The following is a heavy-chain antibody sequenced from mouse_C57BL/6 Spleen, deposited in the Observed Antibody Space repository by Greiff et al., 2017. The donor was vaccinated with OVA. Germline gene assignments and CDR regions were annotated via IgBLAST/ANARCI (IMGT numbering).Heavy chain of an antibody. D-gene: IGHD3-2*02. CDR1: GFTFSSYA. V-gene: IGHV5-4*01. J-gene: IGHJ3*01. Sequence: EVQVVESGGGLVKPGGSLKLSCAASGFTFSSYAMSWVRQTPEKRLEWVATISDGGSYTYYPDNVKGRFTISRDNAKNNLYLQMSHLKSEDTAMYYCARGGDSSGQAWFAYWGQGTLVTVSA. CDR3: ARGGDSSGQAWFAY. CDR2: ISDGGSYT.